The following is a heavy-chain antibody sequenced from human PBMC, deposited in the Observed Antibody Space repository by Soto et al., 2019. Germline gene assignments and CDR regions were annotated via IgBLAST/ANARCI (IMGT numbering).Heavy chain of an antibody. Sequence: QVQLVQSGAEEEKPGASVKISCKASGYTFTSYAMHWVRQAPGQGLEWMGWINAGNGNTIYSQKFQGRVTITRDTSASTAYMELRSLRSEDTAVYYCARTYSPPFDNWGQGTLVTVSS. CDR3: ARTYSPPFDN. CDR2: INAGNGNT. CDR1: GYTFTSYA. V-gene: IGHV1-3*05. J-gene: IGHJ4*02. D-gene: IGHD2-15*01.